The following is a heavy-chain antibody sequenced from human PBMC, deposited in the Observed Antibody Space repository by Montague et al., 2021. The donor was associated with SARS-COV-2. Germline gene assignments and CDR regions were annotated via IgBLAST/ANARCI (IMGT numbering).Heavy chain of an antibody. D-gene: IGHD6-13*01. CDR2: FFYPGST. CDR3: ARQLSLTSGTGFDY. V-gene: IGHV4-39*01. CDR1: GGSISNSSYY. J-gene: IGHJ4*02. Sequence: SETLSLTCTVSGGSISNSSYYWGWIRQPPGKGLKWVGSFFYPGSTYYKSSLISRVTLSVDTSKNQVSLRLTSVTAADTAVYFCARQLSLTSGTGFDYWGQGTVVTVSS.